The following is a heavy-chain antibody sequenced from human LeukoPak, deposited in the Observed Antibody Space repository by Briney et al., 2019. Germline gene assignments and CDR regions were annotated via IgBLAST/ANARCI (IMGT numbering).Heavy chain of an antibody. V-gene: IGHV3-11*04. CDR1: GFTFSDYY. J-gene: IGHJ4*02. D-gene: IGHD3-10*01. CDR2: ISSSGSTI. Sequence: GSLRLSCAASGFTFSDYYMSWIRQAPGKGLEWVSYISSSGSTIYYADSVRGRFTISRDNSKSALYLQMNSLRVEDTAMYYCAKMLGTMVRGLIGYWGQGTLVIVSS. CDR3: AKMLGTMVRGLIGY.